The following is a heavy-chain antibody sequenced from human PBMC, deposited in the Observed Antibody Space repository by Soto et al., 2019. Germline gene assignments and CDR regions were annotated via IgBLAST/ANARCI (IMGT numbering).Heavy chain of an antibody. CDR3: AISGTRFTNTYYSDYFEY. Sequence: GGPLRLSCAASGFTFSSYGMSWVRQAPGKGLEWVSGISGSGDNTYYAESVKGRFTISRINSKHTLFLQMNGLRAEDTALYYCAISGTRFTNTYYSDYFEYWGQGALVTVSS. V-gene: IGHV3-23*01. J-gene: IGHJ4*02. CDR1: GFTFSSYG. CDR2: ISGSGDNT. D-gene: IGHD1-26*01.